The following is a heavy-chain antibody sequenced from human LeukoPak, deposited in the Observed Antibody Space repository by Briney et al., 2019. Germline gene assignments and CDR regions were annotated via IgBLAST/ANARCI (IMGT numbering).Heavy chain of an antibody. CDR3: ARGFPPYDYVWGSYRLYYFDY. CDR2: INHSGST. D-gene: IGHD3-16*02. V-gene: IGHV4-39*07. CDR1: GGSISSGGYY. J-gene: IGHJ4*02. Sequence: SETLSLTCTVSGGSISSGGYYWSWIRQPPGKGLEWIGEINHSGSTNYNPSLKSRVTISVDTSKNQFSLKLSSVTAADTAVYYCARGFPPYDYVWGSYRLYYFDYWGQGTLVTVSS.